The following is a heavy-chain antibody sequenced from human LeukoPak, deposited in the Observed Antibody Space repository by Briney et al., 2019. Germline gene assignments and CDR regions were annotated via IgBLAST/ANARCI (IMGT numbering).Heavy chain of an antibody. Sequence: PGGSLRLSCAASGFTFSDYWMHWVRQAPGKGLVWVSHINADEDRAAYADSVKGRFTISRDNARNTLYLQVNSLRAEDTAVYYCARDYVDHDDYWGQGTLVTVSS. J-gene: IGHJ4*02. CDR1: GFTFSDYW. CDR3: ARDYVDHDDY. CDR2: INADEDRA. V-gene: IGHV3-74*01. D-gene: IGHD5-12*01.